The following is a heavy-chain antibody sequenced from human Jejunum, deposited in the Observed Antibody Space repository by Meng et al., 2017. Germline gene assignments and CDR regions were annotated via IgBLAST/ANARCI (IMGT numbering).Heavy chain of an antibody. CDR1: GYTFSDHY. J-gene: IGHJ4*02. CDR3: ARDAGSFLDYYFDS. D-gene: IGHD1-1*01. Sequence: QVQLVQSGAEVKKSGASVKVSCKASGYTFSDHYIHWVRQAPGQGLEWMGWTNPETGGTNYAQKFQGWVTMTRDTSISTAYMELRRLRSDDTAVYYCARDAGSFLDYYFDSWGQGTLVTVSS. V-gene: IGHV1-2*04. CDR2: TNPETGGT.